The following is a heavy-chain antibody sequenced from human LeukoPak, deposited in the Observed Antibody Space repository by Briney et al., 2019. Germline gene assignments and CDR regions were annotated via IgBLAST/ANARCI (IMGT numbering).Heavy chain of an antibody. CDR3: ARDYKYAFDN. CDR1: GFTFNSYG. V-gene: IGHV3-30*03. J-gene: IGHJ4*02. D-gene: IGHD5-24*01. Sequence: GRSLRLSCAASGFTFNSYGMHWVRQAPGKGLEWVAVISNDGSLKFYADSVKDRFTISRDNSKNTLYLQMNSLRVEDTAVYYCARDYKYAFDNWGQGTLVTVSS. CDR2: ISNDGSLK.